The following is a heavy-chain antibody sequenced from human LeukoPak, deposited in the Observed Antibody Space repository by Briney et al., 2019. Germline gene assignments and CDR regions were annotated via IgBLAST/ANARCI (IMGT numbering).Heavy chain of an antibody. CDR3: AREGSTGASRYFDY. CDR1: GGSISSGDYY. Sequence: SQTLSLTCTVSGGSISSGDYYWSWIRQPPGKGLEWIGYIYYSGSTYYNPSLKSRVTISVDTSKNQFSLKLSSVTAADTAAYYCAREGSTGASRYFDYWGQGTLVTVSS. J-gene: IGHJ4*02. D-gene: IGHD1-26*01. V-gene: IGHV4-30-4*08. CDR2: IYYSGST.